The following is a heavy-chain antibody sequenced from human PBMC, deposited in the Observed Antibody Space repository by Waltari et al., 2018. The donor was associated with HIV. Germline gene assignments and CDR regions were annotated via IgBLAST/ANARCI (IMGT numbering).Heavy chain of an antibody. Sequence: EVQLVESGGGLVQPEGSLKLSCAASRFGLSDFDMNWVRQGPGRGREWFSYMSRTSNAMYYADSGKGRFAISRDNAKNSLYLLMNSLRHDDSAVYYCAILSSSGYYRDWGQGTRVTVSS. CDR2: MSRTSNAM. V-gene: IGHV3-48*02. J-gene: IGHJ4*02. CDR3: AILSSSGYYRD. CDR1: RFGLSDFD. D-gene: IGHD5-12*01.